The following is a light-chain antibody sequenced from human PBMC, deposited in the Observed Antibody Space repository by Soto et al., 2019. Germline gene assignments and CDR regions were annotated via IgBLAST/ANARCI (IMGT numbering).Light chain of an antibody. CDR1: QSVSSY. CDR3: QQRSNWPKLT. Sequence: EIVLTQSPATLSLSPGERATLSCRASQSVSSYLAWYQQKPGQAPRLLIYDASNRATGIPARFSGSGSGTYLTLTISSLEPEDFAVYYCQQRSNWPKLTFGGGTKVEIK. V-gene: IGKV3-11*01. J-gene: IGKJ4*01. CDR2: DAS.